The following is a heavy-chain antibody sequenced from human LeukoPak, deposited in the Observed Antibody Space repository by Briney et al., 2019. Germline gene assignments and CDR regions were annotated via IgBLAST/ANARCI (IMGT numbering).Heavy chain of an antibody. J-gene: IGHJ6*02. CDR1: GYTFTSYG. CDR2: ISAYNGNT. V-gene: IGHV1-18*01. Sequence: ASVKVSCKASGYTFTSYGISWVRQAPGQGLEWMGWISAYNGNTNYAQKLQGRVTMTTDTSTSTAYMELRSLRSDDTAVYYCAGGNDQKEPRGYYYYGMDVWGQGTTVTVSS. CDR3: AGGNDQKEPRGYYYYGMDV. D-gene: IGHD1-14*01.